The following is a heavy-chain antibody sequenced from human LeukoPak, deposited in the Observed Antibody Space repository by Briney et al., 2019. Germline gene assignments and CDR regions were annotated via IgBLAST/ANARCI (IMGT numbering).Heavy chain of an antibody. Sequence: GGSLRLSCAASGFTFSSHWMHWVRQAPGKGLVWVSRIKSDGSSTSYPDSVKGRFTISRDNAKNTLYLQMNSLRAEDTAVYYCARAVGNSEDFDYWGQGTLVTVSS. D-gene: IGHD4-23*01. J-gene: IGHJ4*02. CDR2: IKSDGSST. CDR3: ARAVGNSEDFDY. CDR1: GFTFSSHW. V-gene: IGHV3-74*01.